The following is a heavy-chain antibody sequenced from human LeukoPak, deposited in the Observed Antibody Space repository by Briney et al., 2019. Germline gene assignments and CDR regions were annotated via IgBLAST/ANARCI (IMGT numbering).Heavy chain of an antibody. CDR3: ARENIEQWPAFDY. CDR2: INGNSGGT. Sequence: ASVKVSCMASGYTLTGYYMHWVRQAPGQGPEWMGWINGNSGGTKYAQKFEGRVTMTSDTSTSTVQMDLGTLRSDDTAVYYCARENIEQWPAFDYWGQGTLVTVSS. V-gene: IGHV1-2*02. J-gene: IGHJ4*02. CDR1: GYTLTGYY. D-gene: IGHD1/OR15-1a*01.